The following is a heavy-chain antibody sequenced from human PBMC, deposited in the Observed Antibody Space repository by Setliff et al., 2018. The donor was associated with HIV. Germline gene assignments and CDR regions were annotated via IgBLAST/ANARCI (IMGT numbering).Heavy chain of an antibody. CDR2: IKEDGSAT. V-gene: IGHV3-7*01. J-gene: IGHJ4*02. D-gene: IGHD6-19*01. Sequence: GGSLRLSCAASGFTFGSYSMNWVRQAPGKGLEWVANIKEDGSATYYVESVRGRFTISRDNPNNLLYLQMNSLRVEDTAMYYCTKDHLSGWASDCWGQGTLVTVSS. CDR1: GFTFGSYS. CDR3: TKDHLSGWASDC.